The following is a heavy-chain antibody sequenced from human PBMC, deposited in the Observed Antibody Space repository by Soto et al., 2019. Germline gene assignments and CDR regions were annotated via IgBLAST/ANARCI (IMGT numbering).Heavy chain of an antibody. CDR2: ISNSGST. CDR3: ATESGSTYGYFDH. Sequence: TLSLTCTVSGGSVTSDEDYWTWIRQSPGKGLEWIGYISNSGSTGYNPSLKTRLSMSVDRSKNQFTLRLTSVTAADTAVYFCATESGSTYGYFDHWGQGTLVTVSS. V-gene: IGHV4-30-4*01. D-gene: IGHD5-18*01. J-gene: IGHJ4*02. CDR1: GGSVTSDEDY.